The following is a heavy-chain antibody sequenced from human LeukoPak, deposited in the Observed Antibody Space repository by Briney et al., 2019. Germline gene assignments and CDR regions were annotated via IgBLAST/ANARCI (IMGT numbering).Heavy chain of an antibody. D-gene: IGHD3-22*01. Sequence: ASVKVSYKASGGTFSSYAISWVRQAPGQGLEWMGGIIPIFGTANYAQKFQGRVTITADKSTSTAYMELSSLRSEDTAVYYCARLGSLYYYDSSGSPWGQGTLVTVSS. CDR1: GGTFSSYA. CDR3: ARLGSLYYYDSSGSP. J-gene: IGHJ5*02. V-gene: IGHV1-69*06. CDR2: IIPIFGTA.